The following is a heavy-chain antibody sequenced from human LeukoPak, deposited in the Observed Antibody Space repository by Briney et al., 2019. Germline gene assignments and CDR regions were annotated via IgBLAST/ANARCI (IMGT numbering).Heavy chain of an antibody. V-gene: IGHV1-18*01. Sequence: ASVKVSCKASGYTFTSYGISWVRQAPGQGLEWMGWISAYNGNTNYAQKLQGRVTMTTDTSTSTAYMEVRSLRSDDTAVYYCARARLTYTGGDCPDYWGQGTPVTVSS. CDR2: ISAYNGNT. J-gene: IGHJ4*02. D-gene: IGHD2-21*01. CDR1: GYTFTSYG. CDR3: ARARLTYTGGDCPDY.